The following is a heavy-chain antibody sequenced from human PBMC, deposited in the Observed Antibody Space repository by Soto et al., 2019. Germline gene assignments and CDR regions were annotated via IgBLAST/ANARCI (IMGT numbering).Heavy chain of an antibody. J-gene: IGHJ5*02. V-gene: IGHV3-21*05. CDR3: ANYWFDP. CDR1: GFTFRSYS. CDR2: ISSSSSYT. Sequence: GGSQRLSSTASGFTFRSYSMNWVRQAPGKGLEWVSYISSSSSYTNYADSVKGRFTISRDNAKNSLYLQMNSLRAEDTALYYCANYWFDPWGQGTLVTVSS.